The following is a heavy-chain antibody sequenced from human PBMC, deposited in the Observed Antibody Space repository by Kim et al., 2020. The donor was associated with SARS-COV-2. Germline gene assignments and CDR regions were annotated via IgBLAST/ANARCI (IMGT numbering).Heavy chain of an antibody. CDR1: GFTFSSYG. J-gene: IGHJ4*02. D-gene: IGHD1-26*01. CDR2: ISYDGSNK. CDR3: AKGDSGSYHIDY. V-gene: IGHV3-30*18. Sequence: GGSLRLSCAASGFTFSSYGMHWVRQAPGKGLEWVAVISYDGSNKYYADSVKGRFTISRDNSKNTLYLQMNSLRAEDTAVYYCAKGDSGSYHIDYWGQGTLVTVSS.